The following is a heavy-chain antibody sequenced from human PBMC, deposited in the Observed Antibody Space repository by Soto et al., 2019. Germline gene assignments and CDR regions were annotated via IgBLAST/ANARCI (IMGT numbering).Heavy chain of an antibody. Sequence: ASVKVACKASGYTFIKYGIAWVRQANGQGLEWMGWISPYNDNTIYAQKFQGRVTMTADRSTRTVYLDLRSLKSNDTALYYCARQGFGAIHGLVDVWGQGTTVTVSS. J-gene: IGHJ6*02. CDR1: GYTFIKYG. CDR2: ISPYNDNT. V-gene: IGHV1-18*01. CDR3: ARQGFGAIHGLVDV. D-gene: IGHD3-10*01.